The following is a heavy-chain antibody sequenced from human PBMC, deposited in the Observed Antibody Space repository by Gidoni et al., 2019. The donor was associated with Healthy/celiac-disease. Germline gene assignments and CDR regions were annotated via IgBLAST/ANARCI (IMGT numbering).Heavy chain of an antibody. CDR3: AKDLGPHYYDILTGYDGGFDY. CDR2: ISYDGSNK. D-gene: IGHD3-9*01. V-gene: IGHV3-30*18. Sequence: QVQLVESGGGVVQPGRSLRLSCAASGFTFSSYGMHWVRQAPGKGLEWVAVISYDGSNKYYADSVKGRFTISRDNSKNTLYLQMNSLRAEDTAVYYCAKDLGPHYYDILTGYDGGFDYWGQGTLVTVSS. CDR1: GFTFSSYG. J-gene: IGHJ4*02.